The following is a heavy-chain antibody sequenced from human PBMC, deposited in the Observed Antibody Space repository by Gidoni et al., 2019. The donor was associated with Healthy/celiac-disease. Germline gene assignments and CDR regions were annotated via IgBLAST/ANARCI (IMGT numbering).Heavy chain of an antibody. CDR3: ATWVGVRSPFDS. Sequence: EVQLVESVGVLVQPGGSLRLSRAASEFTFDDYTMHWVRQAPGKALELVSLISWDGGSTYYADSVKGRFTISRDHIKISLYLQMNSLSTEDTALYYCATWVGVRSPFDSWGQGTLVTVAS. D-gene: IGHD1-26*01. CDR1: EFTFDDYT. CDR2: ISWDGGST. V-gene: IGHV3-43*01. J-gene: IGHJ4*02.